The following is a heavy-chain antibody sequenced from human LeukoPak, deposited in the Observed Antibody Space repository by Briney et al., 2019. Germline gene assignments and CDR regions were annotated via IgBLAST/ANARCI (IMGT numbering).Heavy chain of an antibody. J-gene: IGHJ5*02. V-gene: IGHV3-23*01. CDR2: IGGSNGNT. CDR1: GLTFSSYA. D-gene: IGHD6-13*01. CDR3: ASKGGIAAAGIDL. Sequence: GGSLRLSCAASGLTFSSYAMSWVRQAPGKGLEWVSTIGGSNGNTFYADSVKGRFTISRDNSKNTLYLQMNSLRAEDTAVYYCASKGGIAAAGIDLWGQGTPVTVSS.